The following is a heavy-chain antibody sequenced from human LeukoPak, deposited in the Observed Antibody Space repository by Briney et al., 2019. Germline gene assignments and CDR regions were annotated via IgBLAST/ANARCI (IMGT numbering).Heavy chain of an antibody. J-gene: IGHJ4*02. Sequence: SETLSLTCTVSGGSISSSSYYWGWIRQPPGKGLEWIGSIYYSGSTYYNPSLKSRVTISVDTSKNQFSLKLSSVTAADTAVYYCARDFSTYYYDSSGYSNFDYWGQGTLVTVSS. CDR1: GGSISSSSYY. V-gene: IGHV4-39*07. D-gene: IGHD3-22*01. CDR2: IYYSGST. CDR3: ARDFSTYYYDSSGYSNFDY.